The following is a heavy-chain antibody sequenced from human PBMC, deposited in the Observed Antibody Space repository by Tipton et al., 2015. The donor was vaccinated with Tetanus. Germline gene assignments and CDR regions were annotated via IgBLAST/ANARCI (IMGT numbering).Heavy chain of an antibody. J-gene: IGHJ6*02. D-gene: IGHD4-11*01. CDR1: RNSFTTYW. V-gene: IGHV4-59*01. CDR2: VFHSGST. CDR3: ARDSNFYSYSYKGMDV. Sequence: QLVQSGAEVKKPGESLKISCKGSRNSFTTYWIGWVRQTPGKGLEWIGYVFHSGSTKYNPSLKSRVTISVDTSKNQFSLKLRSVTAADTAVYYCARDSNFYSYSYKGMDVWGQGTTVTVSS.